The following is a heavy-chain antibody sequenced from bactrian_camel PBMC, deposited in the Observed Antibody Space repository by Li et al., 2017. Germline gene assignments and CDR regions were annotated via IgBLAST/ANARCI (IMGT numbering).Heavy chain of an antibody. V-gene: IGHV3S10*01. CDR3: ATAQQVAAGIL. CDR2: INKDGRT. Sequence: VQLVESGGGLVQPEGSLRLSCAASGFPFRSYDMSWVRQAPGKGLEWVSRINKDGRTFYADSVKGRFTISRDNDKNTLYLQMDSLKTEDTAVYYCATAQQVAAGILRGQGTQVTVS. CDR1: GFPFRSYD. D-gene: IGHD7*01. J-gene: IGHJ4*01.